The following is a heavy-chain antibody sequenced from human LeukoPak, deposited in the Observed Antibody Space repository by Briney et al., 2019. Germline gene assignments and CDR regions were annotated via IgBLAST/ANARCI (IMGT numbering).Heavy chain of an antibody. CDR3: ARDQWELHQCLDY. V-gene: IGHV1-69*04. Sequence: ASVKVSCKASGGTFSSYAISWVRQAPGQGLEWMGRIIPILGIANYAQKFQGRVTITADKSTSTAYMELSSLRSEDTAVYYCARDQWELHQCLDYWGQGTLVTVSS. CDR1: GGTFSSYA. J-gene: IGHJ4*02. D-gene: IGHD1-26*01. CDR2: IIPILGIA.